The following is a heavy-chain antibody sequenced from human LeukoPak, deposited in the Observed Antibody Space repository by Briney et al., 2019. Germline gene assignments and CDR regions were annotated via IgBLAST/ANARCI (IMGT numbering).Heavy chain of an antibody. CDR3: SRAGYCTNGVCYGHEYIQH. V-gene: IGHV4-61*08. J-gene: IGHJ1*01. CDR2: IYYGGST. D-gene: IGHD2-8*01. CDR1: GGSISSGDYY. Sequence: TSETLSLTCTVSGGSISSGDYYWSWIRQPPGKGLVWFVCIYYGGSTNYHPSLKSRATISVDTSPSQCSLKLSSLTAAHTPTYYCSRAGYCTNGVCYGHEYIQHWGQGTLVTVSS.